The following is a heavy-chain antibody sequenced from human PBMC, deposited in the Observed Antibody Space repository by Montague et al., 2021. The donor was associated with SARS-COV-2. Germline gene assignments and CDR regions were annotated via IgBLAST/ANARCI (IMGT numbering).Heavy chain of an antibody. V-gene: IGHV4-39*02. CDR1: SGSIISSGYN. CDR2: IYYSGTT. CDR3: ARGMIRGVTTPFDY. J-gene: IGHJ4*02. Sequence: SETLSLTCSVSSGSIISSGYNWGWICPPPGKELEWIGYIYYSGTTYSNPSLQSRGTISVDTSQNHLSLRLSSVTAADTAVYFCARGMIRGVTTPFDYWGQGSQVTVSS. D-gene: IGHD3-10*01.